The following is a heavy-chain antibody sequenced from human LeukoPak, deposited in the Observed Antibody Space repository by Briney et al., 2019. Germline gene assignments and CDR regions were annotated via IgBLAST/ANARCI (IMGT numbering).Heavy chain of an antibody. CDR2: ISSSSSYI. CDR3: ARGAVDIVVVPAAIGWFNP. CDR1: GFTFSSYS. D-gene: IGHD2-2*03. J-gene: IGHJ5*02. V-gene: IGHV3-21*01. Sequence: GGSLRLSCAASGFTFSSYSMNWVRQAPGKGLEWVSSISSSSSYIYYADSVKGRFTISRDNAKNSLYLQMNSLRAEDTALYYCARGAVDIVVVPAAIGWFNPWGQGTLVTVSS.